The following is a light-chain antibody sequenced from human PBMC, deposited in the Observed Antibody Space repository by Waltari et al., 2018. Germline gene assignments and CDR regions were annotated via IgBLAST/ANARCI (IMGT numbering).Light chain of an antibody. J-gene: IGKJ2*03. CDR2: GAS. CDR3: QKYSSSPYS. V-gene: IGKV3-20*01. Sequence: VILTQSPATLSLSPGERATLPCRASQSVSSYLAWYQQKPGQAPRLLIYGASSRATGIPDRFSGSGSGTDFTLTISSLEPEDFAVYYCQKYSSSPYSFGQGTKVEIK. CDR1: QSVSSY.